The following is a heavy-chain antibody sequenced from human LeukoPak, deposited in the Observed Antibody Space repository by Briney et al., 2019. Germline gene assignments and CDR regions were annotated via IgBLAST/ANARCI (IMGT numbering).Heavy chain of an antibody. J-gene: IGHJ4*02. CDR1: GFTFGDYA. CDR2: IRSKAYGGTT. V-gene: IGHV3-49*04. CDR3: TRLRLEKRDYYGSGSYFDY. D-gene: IGHD3-10*01. Sequence: GGSLRLSCTASGFTFGDYAMGWVRQAPGKGLEWVGFIRSKAYGGTTEYAASVKGRFTISRDDSKSIAYLQMNSLKAEDTAVYYCTRLRLEKRDYYGSGSYFDYWGQGTLVTVSS.